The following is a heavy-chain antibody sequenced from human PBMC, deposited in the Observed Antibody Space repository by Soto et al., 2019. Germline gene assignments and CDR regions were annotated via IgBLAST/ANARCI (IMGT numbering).Heavy chain of an antibody. CDR3: ARCYCSVGSCFTCWHFDL. CDR2: ISIEKGDT. J-gene: IGHJ2*01. D-gene: IGHD2-15*01. CDR1: GYSFDTFG. V-gene: IGHV1-18*01. Sequence: QVQVVQSGAEVKKPGASVKVACKASGYSFDTFGMSWVRQAPGPGLEWMGWISIEKGDTNSAQKFQDRVTMTTDTSTSTAYMELRSRTSDDTAVYYCARCYCSVGSCFTCWHFDLWGRGTLVTVSS.